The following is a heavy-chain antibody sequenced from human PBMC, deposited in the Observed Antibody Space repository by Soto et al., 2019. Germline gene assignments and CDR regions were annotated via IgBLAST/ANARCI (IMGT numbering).Heavy chain of an antibody. CDR3: ARYSGNYQDAFDI. CDR2: IKGGSGKT. Sequence: QVQLVQSGAEVKKPGASVKVSCRASGFTFTLYSMHWVRQAPGQGLEWMGWIKGGSGKTKYSQKFQGGVTIARDTSASTAYMEVSSLRSEDTAVYYCARYSGNYQDAFDIWGQGTMVTVSS. D-gene: IGHD1-26*01. CDR1: GFTFTLYS. V-gene: IGHV1-3*01. J-gene: IGHJ3*02.